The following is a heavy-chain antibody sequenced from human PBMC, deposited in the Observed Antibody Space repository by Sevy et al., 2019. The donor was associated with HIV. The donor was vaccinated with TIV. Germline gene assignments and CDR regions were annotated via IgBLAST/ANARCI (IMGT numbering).Heavy chain of an antibody. CDR3: AGVRYCSGGSCYSYYYYMDV. V-gene: IGHV4-31*03. CDR2: IYYSGST. D-gene: IGHD2-15*01. J-gene: IGHJ6*03. Sequence: SRTLSLTCTVSGGSISSGGYYWSWIRQHPGKGLEWIGYIYYSGSTYYNPSLKSRVTISVDTSKNQFSLKLSSVTAADTAAYYCAGVRYCSGGSCYSYYYYMDVWGQGTTVTVSS. CDR1: GGSISSGGYY.